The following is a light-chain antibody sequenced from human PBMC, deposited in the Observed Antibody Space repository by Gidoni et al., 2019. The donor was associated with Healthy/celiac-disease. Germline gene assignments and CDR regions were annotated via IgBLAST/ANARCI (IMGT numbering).Light chain of an antibody. Sequence: DIQMTQSPSSLSASVGDRVTITCRASQSISSYLNWHQQKPGKAPKLLIYAASSLQSGVPSRFSGSGSGTDFTLTISRLQPEDFATYYCQQSYSTPPTFGQGTKVEIK. CDR1: QSISSY. CDR2: AAS. V-gene: IGKV1-39*01. J-gene: IGKJ1*01. CDR3: QQSYSTPPT.